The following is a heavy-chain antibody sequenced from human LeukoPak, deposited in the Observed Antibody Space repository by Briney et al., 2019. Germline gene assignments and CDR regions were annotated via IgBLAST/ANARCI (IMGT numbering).Heavy chain of an antibody. Sequence: SETLSLTCTVSGGPISSYYWSWIRQPAGKGLEWIGRIYTSGSTNYNPSLKSRVTISVDTYKNQFSLKLSSVTAADTAVYYCARDLDSNYYDSSGYYNWFDPWGQGTLVTVSS. CDR3: ARDLDSNYYDSSGYYNWFDP. CDR1: GGPISSYY. J-gene: IGHJ5*02. V-gene: IGHV4-4*07. CDR2: IYTSGST. D-gene: IGHD3-22*01.